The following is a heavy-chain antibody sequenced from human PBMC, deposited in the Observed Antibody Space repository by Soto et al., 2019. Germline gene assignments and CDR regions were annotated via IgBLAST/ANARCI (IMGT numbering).Heavy chain of an antibody. J-gene: IGHJ4*02. V-gene: IGHV4-39*01. D-gene: IGHD2-15*01. Sequence: PSETLSLTCSVSGAPISSNDYFWAWIRQPPGRGVEFIASMHASGGTYHASSLKSRATMSLDTSKDQFSLKLQSVTAADTGTYYCAAIVVGATRHSDVDHWGQGTLVTVSS. CDR3: AAIVVGATRHSDVDH. CDR2: MHASGGT. CDR1: GAPISSNDYF.